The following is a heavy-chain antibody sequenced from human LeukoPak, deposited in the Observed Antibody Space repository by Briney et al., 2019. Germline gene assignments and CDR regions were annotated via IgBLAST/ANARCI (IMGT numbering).Heavy chain of an antibody. D-gene: IGHD6-19*01. V-gene: IGHV6-1*01. J-gene: IGHJ5*02. CDR3: AREYSSGRSPNNWFDP. Sequence: SQTLSLTCAISGDSVSSNSAAWNWIRQSPSRGLEWLGRTYYRSKWYNDYAVSVKSRITINPDTSKNQFSLQLNSVTPEDTAVYYCAREYSSGRSPNNWFDPWGQGTLVTVSS. CDR1: GDSVSSNSAA. CDR2: TYYRSKWYN.